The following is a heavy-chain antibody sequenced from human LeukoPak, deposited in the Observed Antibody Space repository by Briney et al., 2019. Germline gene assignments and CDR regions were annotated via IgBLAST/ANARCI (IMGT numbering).Heavy chain of an antibody. V-gene: IGHV4-30-2*01. J-gene: IGHJ3*02. CDR2: IYHSGST. D-gene: IGHD3-9*01. Sequence: SETLSLTCAVSGGSISSGGYSWSWIRRPPGKGLEWIGYIYHSGSTYYNPSLKSRVTISVDRSKNQFSLKLSSVTAADTAVYYCARGSYYDILHAFDIWGQGTMVTVSS. CDR3: ARGSYYDILHAFDI. CDR1: GGSISSGGYS.